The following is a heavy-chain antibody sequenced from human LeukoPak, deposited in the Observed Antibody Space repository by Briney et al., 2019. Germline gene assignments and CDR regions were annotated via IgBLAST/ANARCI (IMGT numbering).Heavy chain of an antibody. J-gene: IGHJ3*02. CDR2: IYSGGST. V-gene: IGHV3-53*01. CDR1: GFTVSSNY. D-gene: IGHD5-18*01. Sequence: GGSLRLSCAASGFTVSSNYMSWVRQAPGKGLEWVSVIYSGGSTYYADSVKGRFTISRDNSKNTLYLQMNSLRAEDTAVYYCAKEGDSYGYDGAFDIWGQGTMVTVSS. CDR3: AKEGDSYGYDGAFDI.